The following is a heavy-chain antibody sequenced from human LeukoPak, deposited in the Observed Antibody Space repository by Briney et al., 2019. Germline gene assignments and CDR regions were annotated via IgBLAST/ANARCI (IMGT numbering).Heavy chain of an antibody. CDR1: GFTLSSYA. Sequence: PGGSLRLSCAVCGFTLSSYAMSWVRQDPGKGLEWVSAISGSGGRTYYADSAKGRFTISRDNSKNTLYLQMNSLSGEDTAVYYCDTGCYSSGWSWGQGTLVTVSS. J-gene: IGHJ4*02. CDR2: ISGSGGRT. CDR3: DTGCYSSGWS. D-gene: IGHD6-19*01. V-gene: IGHV3-23*01.